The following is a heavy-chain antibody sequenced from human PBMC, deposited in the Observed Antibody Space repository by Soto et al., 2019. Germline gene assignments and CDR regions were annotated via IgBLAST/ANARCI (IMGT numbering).Heavy chain of an antibody. CDR2: ISDSGDTT. CDR1: GFTFNNYG. CDR3: ASKGGGYCSGGSCYYMGV. D-gene: IGHD2-15*01. J-gene: IGHJ6*03. V-gene: IGHV3-23*01. Sequence: EVQLLDSGGGLVQPGGSLRLSCVASGFTFNNYGVSWVRQAPGKGLEWVSSISDSGDTTYYADSVKGRFTISRDNSKNKVYLQMNSLRVEEKALYYSASKGGGYCSGGSCYYMGVWGKGTTVAVSS.